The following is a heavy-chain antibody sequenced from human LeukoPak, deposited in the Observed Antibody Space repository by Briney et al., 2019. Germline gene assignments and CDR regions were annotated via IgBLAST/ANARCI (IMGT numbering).Heavy chain of an antibody. CDR3: AKDKGSGTYPPY. V-gene: IGHV3-23*01. J-gene: IGHJ4*02. Sequence: GGSLRLSCAASGFTFSSFTLSWVRQGPGKGLEWVSGISGSGGSTYYADSVKGRFTISRDNSNNRLYLQMNSLRAEDTAVYYCAKDKGSGTYPPYWGQGTLVTVSS. CDR2: ISGSGGST. D-gene: IGHD1-26*01. CDR1: GFTFSSFT.